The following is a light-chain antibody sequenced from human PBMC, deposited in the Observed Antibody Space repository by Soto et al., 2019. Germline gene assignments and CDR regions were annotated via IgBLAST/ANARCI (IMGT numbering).Light chain of an antibody. CDR2: DAS. CDR1: QSVSSY. V-gene: IGKV3-11*01. J-gene: IGKJ5*01. Sequence: EIVLTQSPATLSLSPGEIATLSFRASQSVSSYLAWYQQKPGQAPRLLIYDASNRATGIPARFSGSGSGTDFTLTISSLEHEDFAVYYCQQLSNWPPITFGQGTRLEIK. CDR3: QQLSNWPPIT.